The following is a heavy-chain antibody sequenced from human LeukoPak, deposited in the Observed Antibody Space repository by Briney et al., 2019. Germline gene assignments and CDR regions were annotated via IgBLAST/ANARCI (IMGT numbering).Heavy chain of an antibody. Sequence: PSETLSLTCTVSGGSISSSSYYWGWIRQPPGKGLEWIGSIYYSGSTYYNPSLKSRVTISVDTSKNQFSLKLSSVTAADPAVYYCASKGGYDLSTGEFDYWGQGTLVTVSS. CDR2: IYYSGST. J-gene: IGHJ4*02. D-gene: IGHD5-12*01. V-gene: IGHV4-39*01. CDR1: GGSISSSSYY. CDR3: ASKGGYDLSTGEFDY.